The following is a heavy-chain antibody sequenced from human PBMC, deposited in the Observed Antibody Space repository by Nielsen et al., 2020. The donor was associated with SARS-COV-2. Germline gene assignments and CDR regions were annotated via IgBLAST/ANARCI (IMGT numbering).Heavy chain of an antibody. D-gene: IGHD6-19*01. CDR1: GFNIRGYW. J-gene: IGHJ4*02. Sequence: GGSLRLSCVVSGFNIRGYWMTWVRQAPGKGLEWVAVIWYDGSNEYYADSVKDRFTISRDNSKNTLYLQMNSLRAEDTAVYYCAKVRSGWYGVDYWGQGTLVTVSS. V-gene: IGHV3-33*06. CDR3: AKVRSGWYGVDY. CDR2: IWYDGSNE.